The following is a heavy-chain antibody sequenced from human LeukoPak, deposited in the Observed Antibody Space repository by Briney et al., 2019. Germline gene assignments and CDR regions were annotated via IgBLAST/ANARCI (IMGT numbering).Heavy chain of an antibody. CDR1: GFTSSSYG. J-gene: IGHJ6*04. CDR3: AKDQVMRYFELSMDV. Sequence: GRSLRLSCAASGFTSSSYGMHWVRQAPGKGLEWVAVISYDGSNKYYADSVKGRFTISRDNSKNTLYLQMNSLRAEDTAVYYCAKDQVMRYFELSMDVWGKGTTVTVSS. D-gene: IGHD3-9*01. V-gene: IGHV3-30*18. CDR2: ISYDGSNK.